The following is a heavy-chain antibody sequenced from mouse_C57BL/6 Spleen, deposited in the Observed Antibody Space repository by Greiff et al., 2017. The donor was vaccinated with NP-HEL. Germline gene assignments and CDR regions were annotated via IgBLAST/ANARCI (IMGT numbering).Heavy chain of an antibody. CDR3: GRQGGYGSSYALDY. J-gene: IGHJ2*01. CDR2: IRSKSNNYAT. V-gene: IGHV10-1*01. D-gene: IGHD1-1*01. CDR1: GFSFNTYA. Sequence: EVKVVESGGGLVQPKGSLKLSCAASGFSFNTYAMNWVRQAPGKGLEWVARIRSKSNNYATYYADSVKDRFTISRDDSESMLYLQMNNLKTEDTAMYYCGRQGGYGSSYALDYWGQGTTLTVSS.